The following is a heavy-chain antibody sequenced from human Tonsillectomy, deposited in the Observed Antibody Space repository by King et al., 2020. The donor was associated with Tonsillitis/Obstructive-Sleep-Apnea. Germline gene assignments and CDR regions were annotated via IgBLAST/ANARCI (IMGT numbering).Heavy chain of an antibody. CDR1: GGSISSYY. CDR2: IYYSGST. J-gene: IGHJ3*02. V-gene: IGHV4-59*01. D-gene: IGHD3-10*01. CDR3: ARRRSSSGSYAFDI. Sequence: QLQESGPGLVKPSETLSLTCTVSGGSISSYYWSWIRHPPGKGLEWIGYIYYSGSTNYNPSLKRRVTISVDTSKNQFSLKLSSVTAADTAVYYCARRRSSSGSYAFDIWGQGTMVTVSS.